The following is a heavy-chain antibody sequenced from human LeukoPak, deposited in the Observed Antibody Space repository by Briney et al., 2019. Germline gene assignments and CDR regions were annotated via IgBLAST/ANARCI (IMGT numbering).Heavy chain of an antibody. Sequence: ASVKVSCKASGYTFTSYAMHWVRQAPGQRLEWMGWINAGNGNTKYSQKFQGRVTTTRDTSASTAYMEPSSLRSEDTAVYYCARDRENDILTGYLDYWGQGTLVTVSS. J-gene: IGHJ4*02. D-gene: IGHD3-9*01. V-gene: IGHV1-3*01. CDR3: ARDRENDILTGYLDY. CDR2: INAGNGNT. CDR1: GYTFTSYA.